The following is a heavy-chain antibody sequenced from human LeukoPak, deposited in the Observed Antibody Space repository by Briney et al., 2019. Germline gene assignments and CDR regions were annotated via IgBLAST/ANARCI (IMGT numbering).Heavy chain of an antibody. Sequence: PGASLRLSCAASGFTSSRYAMSWVRPGPGKGLEWVSAISVSGDNTYYADSVKGRFTVSRDNSKNTLYLQMNGLRAEDTALYYCARGGGMDVWGQGTTVAVSS. V-gene: IGHV3-23*01. J-gene: IGHJ6*02. CDR2: ISVSGDNT. CDR1: GFTSSRYA. CDR3: ARGGGMDV.